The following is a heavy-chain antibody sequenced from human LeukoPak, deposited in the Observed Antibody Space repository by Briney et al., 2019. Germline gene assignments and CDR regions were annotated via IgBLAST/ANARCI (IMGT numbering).Heavy chain of an antibody. D-gene: IGHD1-7*01. CDR2: IIPIFGTA. CDR3: ARDNYAGANWFDP. Sequence: SVKVSCKASGGTFSSYAISWVRQVPGQGLEWMGGIIPIFGTANYAQKFQGRVTITTDESTSTAYMELSSLRSEDTAVYYCARDNYAGANWFDPWGQGTLVTVSS. V-gene: IGHV1-69*05. CDR1: GGTFSSYA. J-gene: IGHJ5*02.